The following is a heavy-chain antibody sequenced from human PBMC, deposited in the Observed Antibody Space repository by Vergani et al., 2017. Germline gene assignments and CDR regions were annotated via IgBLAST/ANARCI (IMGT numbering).Heavy chain of an antibody. D-gene: IGHD3-9*01. CDR1: GFTFSGSA. CDR2: IRSKANSYAT. V-gene: IGHV3-73*01. Sequence: EVQLVESGGGLVQPGGSLKLSCAASGFTFSGSAMHWVRQASGKGLEWVGRIRSKANSYATAYAASVKGRFTISRDDSKNTAYLQMNSLKTEDTAVYYCTRQTPGGDILTGPREWGQGTLVTVSS. J-gene: IGHJ4*02. CDR3: TRQTPGGDILTGPRE.